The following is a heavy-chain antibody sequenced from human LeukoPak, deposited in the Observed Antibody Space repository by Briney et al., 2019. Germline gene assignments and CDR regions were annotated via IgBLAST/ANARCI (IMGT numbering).Heavy chain of an antibody. Sequence: PSETLSLTCTVSGYSISSGYYWGWIRQPPGKGLEWIGSIYHSGSTYYNPSLKSRVTISVDTSKNQFSLKPSSVTAADTAVYYCARDSPTGIDYWGQGTLVTVSS. CDR2: IYHSGST. V-gene: IGHV4-38-2*02. D-gene: IGHD3-10*01. J-gene: IGHJ4*02. CDR1: GYSISSGYY. CDR3: ARDSPTGIDY.